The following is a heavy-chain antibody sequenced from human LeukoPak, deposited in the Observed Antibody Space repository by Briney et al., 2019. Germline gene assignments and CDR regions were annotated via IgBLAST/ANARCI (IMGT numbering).Heavy chain of an antibody. CDR3: ANGQSGTYRRVHFDY. D-gene: IGHD1-26*01. CDR2: ISGSGGST. V-gene: IGHV3-23*01. Sequence: GGSLRLSCAASGFTFNCAMSWVRQAPGKGLEWVSSISGSGGSTYYADSVKGRFTISRDNSKNTLYLQMNSLRAEDTAVYYCANGQSGTYRRVHFDYWGQGTLVTVSS. CDR1: GFTFNCA. J-gene: IGHJ4*02.